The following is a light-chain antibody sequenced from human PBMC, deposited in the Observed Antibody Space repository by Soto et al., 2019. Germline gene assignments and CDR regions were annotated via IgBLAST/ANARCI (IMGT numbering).Light chain of an antibody. CDR2: DAS. J-gene: IGKJ1*01. CDR3: QQYNSYST. CDR1: HSISSY. V-gene: IGKV1-5*01. Sequence: DIQMTQSPSSLSASVGDRVTITCRASHSISSYLSWYQQKPGKAPKLLIYDASSLESGVPSRFSGSGSGTEFTLTISSLQPDDFATYYCQQYNSYSTFGQGTKVDI.